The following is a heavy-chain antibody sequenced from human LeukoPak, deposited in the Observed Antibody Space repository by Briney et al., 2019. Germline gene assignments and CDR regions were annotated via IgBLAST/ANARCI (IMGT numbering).Heavy chain of an antibody. CDR2: ISYDGSNK. CDR3: AKEPLYYDTSGYYPAQPYDY. D-gene: IGHD3-22*01. V-gene: IGHV3-30-3*01. J-gene: IGHJ4*02. CDR1: GFTFSSYA. Sequence: GGSLRLSCAASGFTFSSYAMHWVRQAPGKGLEWVAVISYDGSNKYYADSVKGRFTISRDNSKNTLYLQMNSLRAEDTAVYYCAKEPLYYDTSGYYPAQPYDYWGQGTLVTVSS.